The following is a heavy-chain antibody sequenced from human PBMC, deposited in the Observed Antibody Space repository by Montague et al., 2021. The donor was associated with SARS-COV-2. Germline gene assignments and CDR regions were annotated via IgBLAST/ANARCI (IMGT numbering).Heavy chain of an antibody. J-gene: IGHJ4*02. CDR2: TYFRSKWYN. CDR1: GDSDSINIVT. CDR3: ARLPVGSKYYFDF. D-gene: IGHD2-2*01. V-gene: IGHV6-1*01. Sequence: CAISGDSDSINIVTCNWIRQSPSRPPERLGRTYFRSKWYNDYAESVKSRITIDPDTSKHQFSLHLNSVTPEDTAVYYCARLPVGSKYYFDFWGQGTLVTVSS.